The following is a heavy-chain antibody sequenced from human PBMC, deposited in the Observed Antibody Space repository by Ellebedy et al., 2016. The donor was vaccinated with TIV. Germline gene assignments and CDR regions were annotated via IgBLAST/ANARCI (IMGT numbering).Heavy chain of an antibody. CDR1: GFTFSTYA. J-gene: IGHJ4*02. CDR3: ASASLGYTSSWQNTLHY. Sequence: GESLKISXAASGFTFSTYAMHWVRQAPGKGLKWVAVISYEGSKKYYADSVKGRFTISRDNSKNTLYLQMNSLRAEDTAVYYCASASLGYTSSWQNTLHYWGQGTLVTVSS. D-gene: IGHD6-13*01. CDR2: ISYEGSKK. V-gene: IGHV3-30-3*01.